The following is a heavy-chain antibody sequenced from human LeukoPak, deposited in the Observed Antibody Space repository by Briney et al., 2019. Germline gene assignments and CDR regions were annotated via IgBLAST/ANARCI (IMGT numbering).Heavy chain of an antibody. D-gene: IGHD3-22*01. CDR2: IYYNGSP. J-gene: IGHJ4*02. Sequence: SETLSLTCTVSGGSISSYYWNWIRQPPGKGLEWIGYIYYNGSPNYNPSLKSRLTISIDTSKNQFSLKLTSVTAADTAMYYCARAVVLYYDGSGYSTRFDYWGQGTLVTVSS. CDR3: ARAVVLYYDGSGYSTRFDY. CDR1: GGSISSYY. V-gene: IGHV4-59*01.